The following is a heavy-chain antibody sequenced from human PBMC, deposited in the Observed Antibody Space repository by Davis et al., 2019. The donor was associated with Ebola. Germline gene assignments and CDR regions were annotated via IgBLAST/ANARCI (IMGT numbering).Heavy chain of an antibody. D-gene: IGHD2-2*02. V-gene: IGHV3-23*01. CDR3: AKLSCTSTSCYTGNYYYYYGVDV. Sequence: GESLKISCAASGFTFSSSAMSWVRQSPGKGLEWVSTISGIGDSTYYADSVKGRFTISRDNSKNTLYLQMNSLRAEDTAVYYCAKLSCTSTSCYTGNYYYYYGVDVWGQGTTVTVSS. J-gene: IGHJ6*02. CDR1: GFTFSSSA. CDR2: ISGIGDST.